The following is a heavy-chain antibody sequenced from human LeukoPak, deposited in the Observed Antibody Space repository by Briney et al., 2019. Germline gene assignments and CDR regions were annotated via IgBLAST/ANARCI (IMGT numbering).Heavy chain of an antibody. J-gene: IGHJ4*02. Sequence: SETLSLTCTVSGGSINSYHWSWIRQPPGKGLEWIGYIYYSGRTSYNPSLKSRVTISVDTSKNPFSLKLSSLIAADTAVYYWARLQSSWYFDYWGQGTLVTVSS. CDR1: GGSINSYH. CDR2: IYYSGRT. D-gene: IGHD6-13*01. CDR3: ARLQSSWYFDY. V-gene: IGHV4-59*08.